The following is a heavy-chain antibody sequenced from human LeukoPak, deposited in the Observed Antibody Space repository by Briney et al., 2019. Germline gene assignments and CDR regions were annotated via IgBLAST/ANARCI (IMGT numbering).Heavy chain of an antibody. CDR2: IYYSGTT. D-gene: IGHD3-22*01. CDR1: GDSISSGGYY. CDR3: ARDKYDSSGYHFDY. J-gene: IGHJ4*02. Sequence: SQTLSLTCTVSGDSISSGGYYWSWIRQHPGRGLEWIGYIYYSGTTFYNPSLKSRVSISVDTSENQFSLKLSSVTAADTAVYYCARDKYDSSGYHFDYWGQGTLVTVSS. V-gene: IGHV4-31*03.